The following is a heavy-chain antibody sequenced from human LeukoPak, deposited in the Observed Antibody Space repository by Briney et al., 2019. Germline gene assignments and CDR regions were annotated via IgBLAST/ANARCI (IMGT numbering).Heavy chain of an antibody. V-gene: IGHV4-30-2*01. D-gene: IGHD4-17*01. CDR3: ARGDGDYGDAFDI. J-gene: IGHJ3*02. Sequence: PSQTLSLTCAVSGGSISSGGYSWSWIRQPPGKGLEWIGYIYHSGSTYYNPSLKSRDTISVDRSKNQFSLKLSSVTAADTAVYYCARGDGDYGDAFDIWGQGTMVTVSS. CDR2: IYHSGST. CDR1: GGSISSGGYS.